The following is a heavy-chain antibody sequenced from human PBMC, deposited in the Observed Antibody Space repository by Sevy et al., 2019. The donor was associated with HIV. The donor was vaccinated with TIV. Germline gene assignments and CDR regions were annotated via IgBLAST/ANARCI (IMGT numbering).Heavy chain of an antibody. CDR1: GFTFNNFN. V-gene: IGHV3-21*06. CDR3: ARGPPDGSYDYFDS. CDR2: ISGSSNYI. J-gene: IGHJ4*02. Sequence: GGSLRLSCAASGFTFNNFNMNWVRRAPGKGLQWVSSISGSSNYIYYAESLKGRFIISRDNVKDTVFLQMNSLSADDTAVYYCARGPPDGSYDYFDSWGQGTLVTVSS. D-gene: IGHD1-26*01.